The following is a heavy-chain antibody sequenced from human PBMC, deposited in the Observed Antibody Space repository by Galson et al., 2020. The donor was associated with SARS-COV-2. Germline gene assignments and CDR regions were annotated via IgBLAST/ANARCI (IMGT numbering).Heavy chain of an antibody. Sequence: ETSETLSLTCAVYGGSFSGYYWSWIRQPPGKGLEWIGEINHSGSTNYNPSLKSRVTISVDTSKNQFSLKLSSVTAADTAVYYCARGLTAGTHYWGQGTLVTVSS. CDR2: INHSGST. CDR3: ARGLTAGTHY. J-gene: IGHJ4*02. CDR1: GGSFSGYY. V-gene: IGHV4-34*01. D-gene: IGHD6-13*01.